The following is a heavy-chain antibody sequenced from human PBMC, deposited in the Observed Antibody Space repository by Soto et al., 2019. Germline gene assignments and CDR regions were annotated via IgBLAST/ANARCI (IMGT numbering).Heavy chain of an antibody. CDR1: GFTFSTYA. CDR3: VKDHWGISSTALDS. J-gene: IGHJ4*02. CDR2: ISDSGGST. V-gene: IGHV3-23*01. Sequence: EVQLLESGGGLVQPGGSLRLSCAASGFTFSTYAMSWVRQAPGEGLQWVSGISDSGGSTYYADSVKGRFTISRDNSKNTLYLQMNSLRAEDTAVYYCVKDHWGISSTALDSWGQGILVTVSS. D-gene: IGHD6-6*01.